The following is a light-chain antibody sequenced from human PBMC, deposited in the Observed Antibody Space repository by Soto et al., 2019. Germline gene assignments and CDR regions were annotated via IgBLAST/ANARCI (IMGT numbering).Light chain of an antibody. J-gene: IGKJ3*01. CDR3: QQYGSSPQT. V-gene: IGKV3-20*01. Sequence: EVVLTQSPASLSLSPGERATLSCRASQNVSSDLAWYQQKPGQAPRLLIYGASSRATGIPDRFSGSGSGTDFTLTISRLEPEDFAVYYCQQYGSSPQTFGPGTKVDIK. CDR2: GAS. CDR1: QNVSSD.